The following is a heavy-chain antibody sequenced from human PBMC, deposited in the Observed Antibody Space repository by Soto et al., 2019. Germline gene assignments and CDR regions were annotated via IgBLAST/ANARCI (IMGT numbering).Heavy chain of an antibody. CDR3: ARWTYYYDSSGYSTTRAFDT. D-gene: IGHD3-22*01. CDR2: IYYSGST. CDR1: GGSISSYY. V-gene: IGHV4-59*01. J-gene: IGHJ3*02. Sequence: SETLSLTCTVSGGSISSYYWSWIRQPPGKGLEWIGYIYYSGSTNYNPSLKSRVTISVDTSKNQFSLKLSSVTAADTAVYYCARWTYYYDSSGYSTTRAFDTWGQGTMVTVSS.